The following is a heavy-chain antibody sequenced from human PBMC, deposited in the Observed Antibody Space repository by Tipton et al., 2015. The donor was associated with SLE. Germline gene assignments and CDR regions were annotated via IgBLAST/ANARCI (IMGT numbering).Heavy chain of an antibody. V-gene: IGHV3-30*03. CDR3: AREIAVAGTGAFDI. D-gene: IGHD6-19*01. Sequence: SLRLSCAASGFTFSSYGMHWVRQAPGKGLEWVAVISYDGSNKYYADSVKGRFTISRDNSKNTLYLQMNSLRAEDTAVYYCAREIAVAGTGAFDIWGQGTMVTVSS. CDR2: ISYDGSNK. CDR1: GFTFSSYG. J-gene: IGHJ3*02.